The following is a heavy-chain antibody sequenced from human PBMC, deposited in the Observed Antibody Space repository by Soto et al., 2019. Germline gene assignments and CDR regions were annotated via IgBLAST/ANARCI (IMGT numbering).Heavy chain of an antibody. Sequence: QVQLVESGGGVVQPGRSLRLSCAASGFTFSSYGMHWVRQAPGKGLEWVAVIWYDGSNKYYEDSVKGRFTISRDNSKNTLYLQMNSLRAEETAVYYCARDIKEYYYDSSGLEAGDFDYWGQGTLVTVSS. CDR1: GFTFSSYG. V-gene: IGHV3-33*01. CDR2: IWYDGSNK. CDR3: ARDIKEYYYDSSGLEAGDFDY. J-gene: IGHJ4*02. D-gene: IGHD3-22*01.